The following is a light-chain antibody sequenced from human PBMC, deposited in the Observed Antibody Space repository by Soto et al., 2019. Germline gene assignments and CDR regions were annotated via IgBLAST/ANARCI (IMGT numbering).Light chain of an antibody. V-gene: IGKV1-39*01. Sequence: DIQMTQSPSSLPTSVGDRVTITCRASQSISRSLSWYQQKPGKAPKLLIYAASSLQTGVPSRFSGSGSGTDFTLTIRSLQPEDFATYYCPQSYTSPRTFGQGTNVEIK. J-gene: IGKJ1*01. CDR3: PQSYTSPRT. CDR2: AAS. CDR1: QSISRS.